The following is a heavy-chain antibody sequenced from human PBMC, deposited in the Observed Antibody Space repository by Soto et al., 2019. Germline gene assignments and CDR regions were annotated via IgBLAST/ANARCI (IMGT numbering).Heavy chain of an antibody. Sequence: SETLSLTCTVSGASMNSYHWSWIRQPAGKGLEWIGHIHSSGSTNYNPSLKSRVAMSVDTSKNQFSLRLMSLTAADTAVYYCARDQGVAAAGITWFDPWGQGSLVTVSS. J-gene: IGHJ5*02. CDR1: GASMNSYH. V-gene: IGHV4-4*07. D-gene: IGHD6-13*01. CDR3: ARDQGVAAAGITWFDP. CDR2: IHSSGST.